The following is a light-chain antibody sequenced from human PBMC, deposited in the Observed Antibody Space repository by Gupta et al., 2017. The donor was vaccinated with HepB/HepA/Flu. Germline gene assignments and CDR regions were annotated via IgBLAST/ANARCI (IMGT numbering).Light chain of an antibody. CDR2: DSS. Sequence: DIVLTQSPATLSLFPGERATLSCRASQSVSHYLAWYQQRPGQAPRLLIYDSSKGATGVPARFSGSGSGTDFTLTISGLEPEDSAIYFCQQRGDWPLTFGGGTKVEIK. CDR1: QSVSHY. V-gene: IGKV3-11*01. CDR3: QQRGDWPLT. J-gene: IGKJ4*01.